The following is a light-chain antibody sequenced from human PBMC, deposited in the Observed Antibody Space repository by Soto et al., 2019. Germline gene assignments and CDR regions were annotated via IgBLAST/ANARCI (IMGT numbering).Light chain of an antibody. CDR1: SSDVGGYNY. CDR2: DVS. CDR3: SSYTSSSTHDVV. Sequence: QSALTQPASVSGSPGQSITISCTGTSSDVGGYNYVSWYQQHPGKAPKLMIYDVSNRPSGVSNRFSGSKSGNTASLTISGLQAEDEADYYCSSYTSSSTHDVVFGGGTKVTVL. J-gene: IGLJ2*01. V-gene: IGLV2-14*01.